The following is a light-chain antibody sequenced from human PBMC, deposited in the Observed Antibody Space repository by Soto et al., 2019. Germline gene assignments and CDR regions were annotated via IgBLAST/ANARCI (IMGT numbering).Light chain of an antibody. CDR3: QQYNSHMYT. J-gene: IGKJ2*01. CDR1: QSISSW. Sequence: DIQMTQSPSTLSASVGDRVTITCRASQSISSWLAWYQQKPGKAPKLLIYDASSLESGVPSRFSGSGSGTEFTLTISSLQPDDFATYYCQQYNSHMYTVGQGTKVDIK. CDR2: DAS. V-gene: IGKV1-5*01.